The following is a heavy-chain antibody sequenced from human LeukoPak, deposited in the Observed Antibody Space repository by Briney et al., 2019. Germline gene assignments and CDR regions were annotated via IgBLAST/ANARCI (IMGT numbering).Heavy chain of an antibody. CDR1: GGSISSGGYS. CDR3: ARDAGGWFDP. J-gene: IGHJ5*02. Sequence: SETLSLTCAVSGGSISSGGYSWSWIRQPPGKGLEWIGYIYYSGSTYYNPSLKSRVTISVDTSKSQFSLKLSSVTAADTAVYYCARDAGGWFDPWGQGTLVTVSS. CDR2: IYYSGST. V-gene: IGHV4-30-4*07.